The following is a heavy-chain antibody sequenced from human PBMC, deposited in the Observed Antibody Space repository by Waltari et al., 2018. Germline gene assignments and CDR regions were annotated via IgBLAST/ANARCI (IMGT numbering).Heavy chain of an antibody. J-gene: IGHJ3*02. D-gene: IGHD6-25*01. V-gene: IGHV3-74*01. CDR2: INSDGTSI. Sequence: EVQLVESGGNLVQPGESLRLSCAASGFTFSRFWMHWVRQGPGKGLVGVSRINSDGTSIGYADSVKGRFTISRDNAKNTLYLQMKSLRDEDMGVYYCAREAALTNDFDIWGRGTNVTVSS. CDR1: GFTFSRFW. CDR3: AREAALTNDFDI.